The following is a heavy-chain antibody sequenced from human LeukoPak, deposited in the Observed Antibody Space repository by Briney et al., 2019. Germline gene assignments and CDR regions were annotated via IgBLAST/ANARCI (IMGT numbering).Heavy chain of an antibody. J-gene: IGHJ4*02. V-gene: IGHV4-34*01. D-gene: IGHD6-13*01. CDR3: ARGRYSSSRALGY. CDR1: GGSFRGYY. CDR2: INHSGST. Sequence: SETLSLTCAVYGGSFRGYYWSWIRQPPGKGLEWIGEINHSGSTNYNPSLKSRVTISVDTSKNQFSLKLSSVTAADTAVYYCARGRYSSSRALGYWGQGTLVTVSS.